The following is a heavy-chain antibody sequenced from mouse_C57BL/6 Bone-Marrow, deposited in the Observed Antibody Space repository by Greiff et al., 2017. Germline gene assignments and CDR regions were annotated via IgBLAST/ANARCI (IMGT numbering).Heavy chain of an antibody. D-gene: IGHD1-1*01. Sequence: VQRVESGPGLVQPSQSLSITCTVSGFSLTSYGVHWVRQSPGKGLEWLGVIWSGGNTDYNAAFISRLSISKDNSKSQVFFKMNSLQADDTAIYYCARNGYYYGTYWYFDVWGTGTLVTV. J-gene: IGHJ1*03. CDR3: ARNGYYYGTYWYFDV. CDR1: GFSLTSYG. CDR2: IWSGGNT. V-gene: IGHV2-2*01.